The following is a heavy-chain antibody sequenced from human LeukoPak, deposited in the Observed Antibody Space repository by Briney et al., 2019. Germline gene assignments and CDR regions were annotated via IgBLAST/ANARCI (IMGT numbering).Heavy chain of an antibody. CDR2: IWSDATEK. Sequence: GGSLRLSCAASGFTYSHYGMHWVRQAPGKGLEWVAVIWSDATEKYYSDAVKGRFTISRDNSRNTLYLQVNSLRGEDTAVYYCAKDAQRGFDYSNSLEYWGQGILVTVSS. D-gene: IGHD4-11*01. CDR3: AKDAQRGFDYSNSLEY. J-gene: IGHJ4*02. V-gene: IGHV3-33*06. CDR1: GFTYSHYG.